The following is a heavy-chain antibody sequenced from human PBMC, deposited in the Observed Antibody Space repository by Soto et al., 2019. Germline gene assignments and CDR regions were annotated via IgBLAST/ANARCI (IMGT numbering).Heavy chain of an antibody. J-gene: IGHJ6*02. CDR3: ARLSAAWFGYLVSGKDV. CDR2: IDWDDDK. Sequence: SGPTLVNPTETLTLTCTFSGFSLSTSGMCVSWIRQPPGEALEWRALIDWDDDKYYSTSLKTRLTISRDTSNNQVVLTMTTIDPVDTATYHCARLSAAWFGYLVSGKDVWDPGTSDPVSS. V-gene: IGHV2-70*01. D-gene: IGHD3-10*01. CDR1: GFSLSTSGMC.